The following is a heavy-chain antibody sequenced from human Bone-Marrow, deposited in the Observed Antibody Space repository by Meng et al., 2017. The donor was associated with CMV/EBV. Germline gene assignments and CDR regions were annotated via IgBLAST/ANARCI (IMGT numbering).Heavy chain of an antibody. CDR3: ARDAVIVAIHYHYYGMDV. D-gene: IGHD5-12*01. V-gene: IGHV1-18*01. J-gene: IGHJ6*02. Sequence: ASVKVSCKASGYTFTSYGISWVRQAPGQGLEWMGWISAYNGNTNYAQKLQGRVTMTTDTSTSTAYMELRSLRSDDTAVYYCARDAVIVAIHYHYYGMDVWGQGTTVTVSS. CDR2: ISAYNGNT. CDR1: GYTFTSYG.